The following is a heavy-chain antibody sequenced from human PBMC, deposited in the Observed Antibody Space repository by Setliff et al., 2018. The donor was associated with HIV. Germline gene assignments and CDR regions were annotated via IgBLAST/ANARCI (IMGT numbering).Heavy chain of an antibody. CDR3: AKGFRPVDTALVSGPTY. Sequence: GGSLRLSCAASGFTFSPYWMHWVRQAPGKGLVWVSRINSDGTSTTYADSAKGRFIISRDNSQNTLYLQMNSLRADDTAIYYCAKGFRPVDTALVSGPTYWGQGIRVTVSS. V-gene: IGHV3-74*03. J-gene: IGHJ4*02. CDR2: INSDGTST. CDR1: GFTFSPYW. D-gene: IGHD5-18*01.